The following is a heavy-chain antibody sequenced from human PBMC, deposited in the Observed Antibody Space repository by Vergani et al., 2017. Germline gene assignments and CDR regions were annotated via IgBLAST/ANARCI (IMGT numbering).Heavy chain of an antibody. Sequence: EVQLVQSGAEVKKPGESLKISCTGSGYSFTSHWIGWVRQLPGKGLEWMGIIDPGDSDTRYSPSFQGQVTISADKSISTAYLQWSSLKASDTAIYFCASGGNGMVNGGALQLCGQGTNITVSS. D-gene: IGHD3-16*01. V-gene: IGHV5-51*01. CDR2: IDPGDSDT. CDR3: ASGGNGMVNGGALQL. CDR1: GYSFTSHW. J-gene: IGHJ3*01.